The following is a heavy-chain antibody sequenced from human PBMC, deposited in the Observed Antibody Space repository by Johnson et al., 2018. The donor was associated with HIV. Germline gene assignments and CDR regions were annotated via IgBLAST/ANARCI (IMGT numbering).Heavy chain of an antibody. Sequence: QPGRSLRLSCAASGFTFSSYAMHWVRQAPGKGLEWVAVISYDGSNKYYADSVKGRFTISRDNSKNTLYLQMNSLRAEDTAVYYCARVATHAFDIWGQGTMVTVSS. CDR1: GFTFSSYA. J-gene: IGHJ3*02. D-gene: IGHD1-26*01. V-gene: IGHV3-30*04. CDR3: ARVATHAFDI. CDR2: ISYDGSNK.